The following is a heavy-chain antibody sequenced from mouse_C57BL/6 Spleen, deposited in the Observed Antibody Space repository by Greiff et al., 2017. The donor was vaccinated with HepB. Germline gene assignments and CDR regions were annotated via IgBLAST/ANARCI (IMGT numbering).Heavy chain of an antibody. CDR3: ARGGLGYPAWFAY. CDR2: IDPSDSYT. CDR1: GYTFTSYW. Sequence: VQLQQSGAELVKPGASVKLSCKASGYTFTSYWMQWVKQRPGQGLEWIGEIDPSDSYTNYNQKFKGKATLTVDTSSSTAYMQLSSLTSEDSAVYYCARGGLGYPAWFAYWGQGTLVTVSA. J-gene: IGHJ3*01. D-gene: IGHD3-1*01. V-gene: IGHV1-50*01.